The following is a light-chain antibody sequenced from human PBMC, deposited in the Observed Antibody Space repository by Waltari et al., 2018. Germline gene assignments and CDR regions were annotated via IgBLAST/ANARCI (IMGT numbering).Light chain of an antibody. CDR1: QSVTNNY. CDR2: DAS. CDR3: QQYGGSPPTT. V-gene: IGKV3-20*01. J-gene: IGKJ5*01. Sequence: EIVLTQSPATLSLSPGETATLSCRASQSVTNNYLAWYQQRPSQPPRLLISDASRRATGIPDRFSGSGSGTDFTLAIRRLEPEDFAVYYCQQYGGSPPTTFGQGTRLEI.